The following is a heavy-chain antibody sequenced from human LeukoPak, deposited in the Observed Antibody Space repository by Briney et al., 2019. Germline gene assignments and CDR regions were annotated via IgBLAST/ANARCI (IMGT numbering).Heavy chain of an antibody. Sequence: SETLSLTCTVSGGSISSSSYYWGWIRQPPGKGLEWIGSIYYSGSTYYNPSLKSRVTISVDTSKNQFSLKLSSVTAADTAVYCCARQVAVAGPRLDYWGQGTLVTVPS. J-gene: IGHJ4*02. V-gene: IGHV4-39*01. CDR2: IYYSGST. CDR1: GGSISSSSYY. CDR3: ARQVAVAGPRLDY. D-gene: IGHD6-19*01.